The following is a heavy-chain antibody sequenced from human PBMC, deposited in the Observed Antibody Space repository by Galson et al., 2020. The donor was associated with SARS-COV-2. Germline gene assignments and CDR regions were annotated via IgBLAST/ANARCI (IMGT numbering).Heavy chain of an antibody. V-gene: IGHV3-23*01. CDR2: ISGSGIST. Sequence: TGGSLRLSCAASGFTFSSFAMSWVRQAPGKGLEWVSGISGSGISTYHADSVKGRFTISRDNSKNTVDLQMNSLRAEDTAVYYCAKGDVWDLQELDYWGQGTLVTVSS. CDR1: GFTFSSFA. D-gene: IGHD1-26*01. J-gene: IGHJ4*02. CDR3: AKGDVWDLQELDY.